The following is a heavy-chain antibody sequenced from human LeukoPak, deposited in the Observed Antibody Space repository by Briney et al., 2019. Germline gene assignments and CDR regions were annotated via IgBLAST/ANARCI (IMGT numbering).Heavy chain of an antibody. CDR2: IYSTVT. J-gene: IGHJ5*02. CDR1: GGSISTYY. Sequence: SETLSLTCTVSGGSISTYYLSWIRQPAGRGLEWIGRIYSTVTTYNPSLKSRVTMSADTSRNHVSLTLNSVTAADTAVYYCARDSGTTGEVKFDPWGQGTLVTVSS. D-gene: IGHD3-10*01. V-gene: IGHV4-4*07. CDR3: ARDSGTTGEVKFDP.